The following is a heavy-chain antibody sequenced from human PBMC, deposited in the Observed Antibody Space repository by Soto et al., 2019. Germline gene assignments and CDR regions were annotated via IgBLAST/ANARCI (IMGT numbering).Heavy chain of an antibody. CDR1: GYTLTELS. Sequence: GSSVKVSCKVSGYTLTELSMHWVRQAPLKGREWMGGFDPEDGETIYAQKFRGRVTMTEDTSTDTAYMELSSLRSEDTAVYYCATPWGSGWYYFAYWGHGTRVTASS. CDR3: ATPWGSGWYYFAY. D-gene: IGHD6-19*01. CDR2: FDPEDGET. J-gene: IGHJ4*01. V-gene: IGHV1-24*01.